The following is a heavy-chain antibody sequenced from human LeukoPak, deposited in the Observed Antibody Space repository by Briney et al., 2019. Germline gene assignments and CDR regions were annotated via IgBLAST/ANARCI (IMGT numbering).Heavy chain of an antibody. V-gene: IGHV1-18*01. CDR3: ARDQSRFLEWLLSSYYYYGMDV. Sequence: GASVKVSCKASGYTFTSSGISWVRQAPGQGLEWMGWISAYNGNTNYAQKLQGRVTMTTDTSTSTAYMELRSLRSDDTAVYYCARDQSRFLEWLLSSYYYYGMDVWGQGTTVTVSS. J-gene: IGHJ6*02. CDR1: GYTFTSSG. CDR2: ISAYNGNT. D-gene: IGHD3-3*01.